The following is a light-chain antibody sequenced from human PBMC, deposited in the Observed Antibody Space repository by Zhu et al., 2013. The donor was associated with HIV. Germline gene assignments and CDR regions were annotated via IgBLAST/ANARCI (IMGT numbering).Light chain of an antibody. CDR1: QTVSSDY. Sequence: DIVLTQSPGTLSLSQGERATLSCRASQTVSSDYLAWYQHKPGQAPRLLIYGASSRATGIPDRFSGSGSGTDFTLTISRLEPEDFAVYYCQQYGSLITFGQGTRLEIK. V-gene: IGKV3-20*01. CDR3: QQYGSLIT. CDR2: GAS. J-gene: IGKJ5*01.